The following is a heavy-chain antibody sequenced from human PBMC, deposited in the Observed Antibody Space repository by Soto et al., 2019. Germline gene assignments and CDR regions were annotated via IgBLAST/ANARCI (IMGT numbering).Heavy chain of an antibody. CDR3: ARHNGDIVVVVAATHGAFDX. Sequence: SETLALTCTVSGGSISSSSYYWGWIRQPPGKGLEWIGSIYYSGSTYYNPSLKSRVTISVDTSKNQFSLKLSSVTAADTAVYYCARHNGDIVVVVAATHGAFDXWGQGTMVTVSS. D-gene: IGHD2-15*01. CDR2: IYYSGST. CDR1: GGSISSSSYY. J-gene: IGHJ3*01. V-gene: IGHV4-39*01.